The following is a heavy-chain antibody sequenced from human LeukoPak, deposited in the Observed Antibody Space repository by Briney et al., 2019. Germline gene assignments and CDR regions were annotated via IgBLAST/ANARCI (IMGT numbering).Heavy chain of an antibody. J-gene: IGHJ3*02. Sequence: ASVKVSCKASGYTFTSYYMHWVRQAPGQGLEWMGIINPSGGSTSYAQKFQGRVTMTRDRSTSTVYMELSSLRSEDTAVYYCARDGGSYHDAFDIWGQGTMVTVSS. V-gene: IGHV1-46*01. CDR1: GYTFTSYY. CDR3: ARDGGSYHDAFDI. D-gene: IGHD1-26*01. CDR2: INPSGGST.